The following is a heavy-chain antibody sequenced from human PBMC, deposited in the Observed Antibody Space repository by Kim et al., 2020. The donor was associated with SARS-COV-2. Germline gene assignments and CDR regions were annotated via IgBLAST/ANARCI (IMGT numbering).Heavy chain of an antibody. V-gene: IGHV3-30*03. CDR1: GFTFSSYG. CDR2: ISFDGSKE. CDR3: VRERGWNDIFDF. J-gene: IGHJ5*01. Sequence: GGSLRLSCTGSGFTFSSYGMHWVRQAPGKGLEWVAGISFDGSKEYYADSIKGRFTISRDNSRNTVSLQVKSLRSEDTAVFYCVRERGWNDIFDFWGQGSLVIVSS. D-gene: IGHD1-1*01.